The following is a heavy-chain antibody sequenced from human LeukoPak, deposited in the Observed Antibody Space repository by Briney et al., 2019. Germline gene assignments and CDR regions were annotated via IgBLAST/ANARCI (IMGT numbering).Heavy chain of an antibody. J-gene: IGHJ4*02. CDR1: GFTFSSYS. CDR2: IRYDGSNK. CDR3: ANFPYCSSTSCYAY. D-gene: IGHD2-2*01. Sequence: PGGSLRLSCAASGFTFSSYSMHWVRQAPGKGLEWVAFIRYDGSNKYYADSVKGRFTISRDNSKNTLYLQMNSLKAEDTAVYYCANFPYCSSTSCYAYWGQGTLVTVSS. V-gene: IGHV3-30*02.